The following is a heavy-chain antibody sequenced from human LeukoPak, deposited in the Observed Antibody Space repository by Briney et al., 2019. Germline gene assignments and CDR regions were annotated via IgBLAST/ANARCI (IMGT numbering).Heavy chain of an antibody. J-gene: IGHJ4*02. D-gene: IGHD3-22*01. CDR1: GGSISSYY. CDR3: ARVDSSGTPSFDY. CDR2: IYYSGST. Sequence: SETLSLTCTVSGGSISSYYWSWIRQPPGKGLEWIGYIYYSGSTNYNPSLKSRVTISVDTSKNQFSLKLSSVTAADTAVYYCARVDSSGTPSFDYWGQGTLVTVSS. V-gene: IGHV4-59*01.